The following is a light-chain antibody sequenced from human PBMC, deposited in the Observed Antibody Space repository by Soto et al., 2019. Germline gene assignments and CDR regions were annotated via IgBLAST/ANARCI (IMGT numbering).Light chain of an antibody. CDR2: GAS. CDR3: PQYNSWPPWT. Sequence: EIVMTQSQATLSVSPGERATLSCRASQSVSSNLAWYQQKPGQAPRLLIYGASTRATGIPARFSGSGSGTELPLTISSPASEEFAVYYCPQYNSWPPWTFGHGTKLDIK. V-gene: IGKV3-15*01. CDR1: QSVSSN. J-gene: IGKJ1*01.